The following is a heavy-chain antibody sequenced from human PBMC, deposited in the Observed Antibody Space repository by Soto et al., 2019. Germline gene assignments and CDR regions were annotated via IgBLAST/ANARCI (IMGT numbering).Heavy chain of an antibody. CDR1: GGTFSSYA. J-gene: IGHJ4*02. V-gene: IGHV1-69*13. D-gene: IGHD3-22*01. Sequence: SVKVSCKASGGTFSSYAISWVRQAPGQGLEWMGGIIPIFGTANYAQKFQGRVTITADESTSTAYMELSSLRSEDTAMYYCARWSSSGYYSDYWGQGTLVTVSS. CDR3: ARWSSSGYYSDY. CDR2: IIPIFGTA.